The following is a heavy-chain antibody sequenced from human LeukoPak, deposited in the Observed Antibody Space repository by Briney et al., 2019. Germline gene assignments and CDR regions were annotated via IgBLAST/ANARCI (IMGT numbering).Heavy chain of an antibody. CDR2: IHYSGST. D-gene: IGHD3-10*01. V-gene: IGHV4-59*01. CDR3: ARGGYYGWGNNFRFDP. Sequence: SETLSLTCTVSGGSISSYYWSWIRQPPGKGLECIGYIHYSGSTNYNPSLKSRVTISVDTSKNQFSLKLKSVTAADTAVYYCARGGYYGWGNNFRFDPWGQETLVTVSS. J-gene: IGHJ5*02. CDR1: GGSISSYY.